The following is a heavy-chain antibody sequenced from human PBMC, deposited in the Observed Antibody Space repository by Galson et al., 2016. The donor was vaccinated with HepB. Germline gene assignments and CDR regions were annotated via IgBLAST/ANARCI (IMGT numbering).Heavy chain of an antibody. D-gene: IGHD2-21*01. J-gene: IGHJ4*02. V-gene: IGHV5-51*01. CDR1: GYTFTRYW. CDR3: SRFYVSTGDCYY. CDR2: IYPGDSDT. Sequence: SGAEVKKPGESLKISCKGSGYTFTRYWIGWVRQMPGKGLESMGIIYPGDSDTRYSPSFQGPVTMSADKAISTAYLKWSSLKAADTALYYCSRFYVSTGDCYYWGQGTLVTVSS.